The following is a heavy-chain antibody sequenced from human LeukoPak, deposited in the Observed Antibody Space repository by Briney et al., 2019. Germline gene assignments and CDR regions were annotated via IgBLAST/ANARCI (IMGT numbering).Heavy chain of an antibody. CDR2: INTDGSST. D-gene: IGHD3-3*01. Sequence: GGSLRLSCAASGFTFSSYWMHWVRQAPGKGLVWVSRINTDGSSTSYADSVKGRFTISRDNAKNTLYLQMNSLRAEDTAVYYCASPTIFGVVTPDVWGKGTTATVSS. CDR1: GFTFSSYW. V-gene: IGHV3-74*01. CDR3: ASPTIFGVVTPDV. J-gene: IGHJ6*04.